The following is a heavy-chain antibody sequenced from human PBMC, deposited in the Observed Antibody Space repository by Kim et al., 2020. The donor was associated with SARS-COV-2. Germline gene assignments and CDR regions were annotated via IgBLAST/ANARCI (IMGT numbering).Heavy chain of an antibody. J-gene: IGHJ6*02. CDR1: GFTFSSYS. CDR2: ISSSSSYI. V-gene: IGHV3-21*01. Sequence: GGSLRLSCAASGFTFSSYSMNWVRQAPGKGLEWVSSISSSSSYIYYADSVKGRFTISRDNAKNSLYLQMNSLRAEDTAVYYCARDKPAAILRYYYYGMDVWGQGTTVTVSS. D-gene: IGHD2-2*02. CDR3: ARDKPAAILRYYYYGMDV.